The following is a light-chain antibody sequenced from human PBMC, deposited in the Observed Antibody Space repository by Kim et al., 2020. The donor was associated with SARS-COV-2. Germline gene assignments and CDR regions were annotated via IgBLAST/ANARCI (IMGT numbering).Light chain of an antibody. J-gene: IGKJ1*01. V-gene: IGKV1-17*03. CDR2: GAS. CDR3: LQHNKYPPT. CDR1: QGIGIF. Sequence: ASVGDTVTITCRASQGIGIFLAWFQQKPGKVPKRLIYGASSLQSGVPSRFSGSGSGTEFSLTISSLQPEDFATYYCLQHNKYPPTFGQGTKVDIK.